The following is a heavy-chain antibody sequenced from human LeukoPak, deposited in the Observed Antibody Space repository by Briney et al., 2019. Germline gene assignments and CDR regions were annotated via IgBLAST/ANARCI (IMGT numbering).Heavy chain of an antibody. D-gene: IGHD4-17*01. CDR2: IYYSGST. CDR3: AREGDDYGDREWFDP. J-gene: IGHJ5*02. Sequence: SETLSLTCTVSGGSISSGSYYWSWIRQPAGKGLEWIGSIYYSGSTYYNPSLKSRVTISVDTSKNQFSLKLSSVTAADTAVYYCAREGDDYGDREWFDPWGQGTLVTVSS. CDR1: GGSISSGSYY. V-gene: IGHV4-39*07.